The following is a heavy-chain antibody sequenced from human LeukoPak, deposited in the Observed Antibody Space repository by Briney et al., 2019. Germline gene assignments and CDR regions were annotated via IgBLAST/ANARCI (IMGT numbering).Heavy chain of an antibody. CDR2: INPNSGGT. Sequence: GASVKVSCKASGYTFTGYYMHCVRQAPGQGLEWMGWINPNSGGTNYAQKFQGRVTMTRDTSISTAYMELSRLRSDDTAVYYCARVSWDSSGYYFDYWGQGTLVTVSS. D-gene: IGHD3-22*01. CDR1: GYTFTGYY. V-gene: IGHV1-2*02. J-gene: IGHJ4*02. CDR3: ARVSWDSSGYYFDY.